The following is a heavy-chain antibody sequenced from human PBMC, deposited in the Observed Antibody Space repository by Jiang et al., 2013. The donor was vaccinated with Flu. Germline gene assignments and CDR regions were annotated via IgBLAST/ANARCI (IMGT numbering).Heavy chain of an antibody. D-gene: IGHD1-20*01. CDR1: GGSINSGHYY. V-gene: IGHV4-31*03. CDR3: ARRYNWNDDWFDP. J-gene: IGHJ5*02. Sequence: TCTVSGGSINSGHYYWSWIRQHPGKGLEWIGYIITWEHLLQPSLKSRVTISVDTSKNQFSLKLSSVTAADTAVYYCARRYNWNDDWFDPWGQGTLVTVSS. CDR2: IITWEH.